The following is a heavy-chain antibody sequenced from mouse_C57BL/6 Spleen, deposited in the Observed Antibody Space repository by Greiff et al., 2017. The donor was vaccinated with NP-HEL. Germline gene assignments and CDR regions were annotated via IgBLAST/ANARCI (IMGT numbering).Heavy chain of an antibody. J-gene: IGHJ3*01. CDR2: IYPGSGST. CDR3: ASGTGAY. V-gene: IGHV1-55*01. Sequence: QVQLQQPGAELVKPGASVKLSCKASGYTFTSYWITWVKQRPGQGLEWIGDIYPGSGSTNYNEKFKSKATLSVDTSSSTAYMQLSSLTSEDSAVYYCASGTGAYWGQGTLVTVSA. CDR1: GYTFTSYW.